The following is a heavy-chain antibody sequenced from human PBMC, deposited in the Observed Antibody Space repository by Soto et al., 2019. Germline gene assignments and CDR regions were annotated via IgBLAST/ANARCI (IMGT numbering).Heavy chain of an antibody. J-gene: IGHJ6*02. CDR3: AREYTAWPLAYGLDV. CDR2: ISSRSDI. CDR1: GFTFSTYS. V-gene: IGHV3-21*01. Sequence: GGSLRLSCVGSGFTFSTYSINWVRQAPGKGLEWVSSISSRSDIYYADSVKGRFTITRDNAKNSVSLQMNSLRAEDTAVYYCAREYTAWPLAYGLDVWGQGTTVTVSS. D-gene: IGHD2-2*02.